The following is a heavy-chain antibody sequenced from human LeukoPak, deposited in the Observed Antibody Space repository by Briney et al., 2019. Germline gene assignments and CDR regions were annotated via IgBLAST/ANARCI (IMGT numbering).Heavy chain of an antibody. CDR2: VNPNSGDA. V-gene: IGHV1-2*02. J-gene: IGHJ5*01. CDR1: GYTFTGYY. Sequence: ASVKVSCKASGYTFTGYYLHWVRQAPGQGLEWMGCVNPNSGDANYAQKFQGSVTMTRDTSISTVYMELSRLRSDDTAVYYCARASGSYWWFDSWGQGTLVTVSS. D-gene: IGHD1-26*01. CDR3: ARASGSYWWFDS.